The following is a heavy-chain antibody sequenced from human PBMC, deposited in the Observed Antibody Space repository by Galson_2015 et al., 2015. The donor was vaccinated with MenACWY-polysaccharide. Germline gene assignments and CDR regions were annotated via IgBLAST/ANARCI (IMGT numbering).Heavy chain of an antibody. J-gene: IGHJ4*02. V-gene: IGHV1-18*01. CDR1: GYTFNDYG. CDR2: IGGKNNKT. Sequence: QSGAEVKKPGTSVKVSCKASGYTFNDYGFTWVRQAPGQGLEWMGCIGGKNNKTWDAQKVPGRGTLTRDTSTNTAYMELRSLRIDVPAVYYCARDLGIGAAGSGRKWGQGTLVTVSS. D-gene: IGHD6-13*01. CDR3: ARDLGIGAAGSGRK.